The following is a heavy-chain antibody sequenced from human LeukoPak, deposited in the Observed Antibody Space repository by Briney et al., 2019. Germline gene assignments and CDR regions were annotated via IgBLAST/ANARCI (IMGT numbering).Heavy chain of an antibody. J-gene: IGHJ5*02. CDR2: INHSGST. CDR1: GGSFSGYY. Sequence: PSETLSLTCAVYGGSFSGYYWSWIRQPPGKGLERIGEINHSGSTNYNPSLKSRVTISVDTSKNQFSLKLSSVTAADTAVYYCARGYDYYGSGSYRLYNWFDPWGQGTLVTVSS. V-gene: IGHV4-34*01. CDR3: ARGYDYYGSGSYRLYNWFDP. D-gene: IGHD3-10*01.